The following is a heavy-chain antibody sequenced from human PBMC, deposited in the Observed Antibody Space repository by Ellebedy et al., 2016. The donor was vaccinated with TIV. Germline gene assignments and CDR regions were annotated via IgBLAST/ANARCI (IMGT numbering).Heavy chain of an antibody. Sequence: GESLKISCQGSGYSFTSYWIGWVRQMPGKGLEWMGIIYPGDSDTRYSPSFQGQVTISADKSISTAYLQWSSLKASDTAMYYCARLMITFGGGGDAFDIWGQGTMVTVSS. D-gene: IGHD3-16*01. CDR2: IYPGDSDT. V-gene: IGHV5-51*01. CDR1: GYSFTSYW. J-gene: IGHJ3*02. CDR3: ARLMITFGGGGDAFDI.